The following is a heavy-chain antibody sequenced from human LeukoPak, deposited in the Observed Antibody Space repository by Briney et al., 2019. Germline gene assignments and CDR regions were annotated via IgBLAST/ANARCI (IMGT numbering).Heavy chain of an antibody. V-gene: IGHV4-34*01. D-gene: IGHD5-18*01. CDR2: INHSEST. J-gene: IGHJ4*02. Sequence: PSETLSLTCAVYGGSFSGYYWSWIRQPPGKGLEWIGEINHSESTNYNPSLKSRVTISVDTSKNQSSLKLSSVTAADTAVYYCGRDPSYGMRYYFDSWGQGTLVTVSP. CDR1: GGSFSGYY. CDR3: GRDPSYGMRYYFDS.